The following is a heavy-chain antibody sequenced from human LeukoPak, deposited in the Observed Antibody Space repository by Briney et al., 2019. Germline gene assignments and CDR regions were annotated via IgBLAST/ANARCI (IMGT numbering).Heavy chain of an antibody. CDR1: GGSISSSRYY. Sequence: PSETLSLTCTISGGSISSSRYYWGWIRQPPGKGLEWIGSIYYTGSTNYNPSLKSRVTISVDTSKNQFSLKLSSVTAADTAVYYCARAGYSSGWVYFDYWGQGTLVTVSS. J-gene: IGHJ4*02. CDR3: ARAGYSSGWVYFDY. D-gene: IGHD6-19*01. CDR2: IYYTGST. V-gene: IGHV4-39*07.